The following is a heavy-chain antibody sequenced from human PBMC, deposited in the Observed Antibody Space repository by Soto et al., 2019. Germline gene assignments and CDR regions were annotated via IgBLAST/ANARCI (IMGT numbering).Heavy chain of an antibody. V-gene: IGHV2-5*02. D-gene: IGHD2-15*01. CDR3: ARLYCSGGSCYYDY. J-gene: IGHJ4*02. Sequence: QITLKESGPTLVKPTQTLTLTCTFSGFSLSISGVGVGWIRQPPGKALEWLALIYWDDDKRYSPSLKSRLTITKDTSKNQVVLTMTNMDPVDTATYYCARLYCSGGSCYYDYWGQGTLVTVSS. CDR2: IYWDDDK. CDR1: GFSLSISGVG.